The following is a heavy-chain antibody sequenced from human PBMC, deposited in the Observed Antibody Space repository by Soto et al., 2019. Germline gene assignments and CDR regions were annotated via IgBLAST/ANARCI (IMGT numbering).Heavy chain of an antibody. D-gene: IGHD4-17*01. CDR2: INHSGST. J-gene: IGHJ6*03. V-gene: IGHV4-34*01. CDR3: ARVRSTVTRFFTVIYYYYYMDV. CDR1: GGSFSGYY. Sequence: PSETLSLTCAVYGGSFSGYYWSWIRQPPGKGLEWIGEINHSGSTNYNPSLKSRVTISVDTSKNQFSLKLSSVTAADTAVYYCARVRSTVTRFFTVIYYYYYMDVWGKGTTVTVSS.